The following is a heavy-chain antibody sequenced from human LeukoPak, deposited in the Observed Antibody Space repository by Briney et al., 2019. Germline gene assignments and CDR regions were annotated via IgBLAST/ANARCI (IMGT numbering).Heavy chain of an antibody. D-gene: IGHD6-19*01. CDR2: ISAYNGNT. J-gene: IGHJ4*02. V-gene: IGHV1-18*01. Sequence: ASVKVSCKASGYTFTSYGISWVRQAPGQGLEWMGWISAYNGNTNYAQKLQGRVTMTTGTSTSTAYMELRSLRSDDTAVYYCARDRTVAGPLGYWGQGTLVTVSS. CDR1: GYTFTSYG. CDR3: ARDRTVAGPLGY.